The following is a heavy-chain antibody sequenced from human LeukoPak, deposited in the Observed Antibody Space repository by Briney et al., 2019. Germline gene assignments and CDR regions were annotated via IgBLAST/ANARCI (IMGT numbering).Heavy chain of an antibody. J-gene: IGHJ4*02. V-gene: IGHV5-51*01. D-gene: IGHD6-13*01. Sequence: GGSLKISCKGSGYNFTSYWIGWARQMPGKGLEGKGHLYPGDSDTRYRPSFQGQVTSSADKSITTAYLQWSSLKASDTAMYYCARRGHSSSWYEPYYFDYWGQGALVTVSS. CDR3: ARRGHSSSWYEPYYFDY. CDR2: LYPGDSDT. CDR1: GYNFTSYW.